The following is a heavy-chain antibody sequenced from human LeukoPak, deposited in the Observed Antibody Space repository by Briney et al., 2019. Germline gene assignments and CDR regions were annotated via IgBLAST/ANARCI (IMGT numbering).Heavy chain of an antibody. CDR1: GFTFSSYA. CDR2: ISYDGSNK. CDR3: ARDLGVDDFPDY. V-gene: IGHV3-30-3*01. D-gene: IGHD3-3*01. Sequence: GGSLRLSCAASGFTFSSYAMHWVRQAPGKGLEWVAVISYDGSNKYYADSVKGRFTISRDNSKNTLYLQMNSLRAEDTAVYYCARDLGVDDFPDYWGQGTLVTVSS. J-gene: IGHJ4*02.